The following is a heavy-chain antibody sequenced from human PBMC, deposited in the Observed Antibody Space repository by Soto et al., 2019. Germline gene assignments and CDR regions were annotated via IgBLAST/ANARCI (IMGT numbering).Heavy chain of an antibody. CDR3: ATNYGSGSTHFDY. V-gene: IGHV1-69*02. CDR2: IIPILGMS. J-gene: IGHJ4*02. Sequence: QVQLVQSGDEVKKPGSPVRASCTASGDTFNFYTISWVRQVPGQGPEWMGRIIPILGMSNYAQKFQCRVTIMADKSTSTVYMNLSGLTSEDTAVYYCATNYGSGSTHFDYWGQGTLVTVSS. D-gene: IGHD3-10*01. CDR1: GDTFNFYT.